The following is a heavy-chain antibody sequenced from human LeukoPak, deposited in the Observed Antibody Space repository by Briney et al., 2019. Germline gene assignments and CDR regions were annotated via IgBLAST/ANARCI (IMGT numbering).Heavy chain of an antibody. CDR3: AGDLGQNSGLS. D-gene: IGHD3-10*01. CDR1: GHTFTGYY. Sequence: ASVKVFCKASGHTFTGYYLHWARQASGQGLEYMVWHHPNTGRTLYAQNFRRGVTMTRDTSISTLYMAVSTLRSDDTALYFCAGDLGQNSGLSWGQGSLVTVSA. V-gene: IGHV1-2*02. CDR2: HHPNTGRT. J-gene: IGHJ5*02.